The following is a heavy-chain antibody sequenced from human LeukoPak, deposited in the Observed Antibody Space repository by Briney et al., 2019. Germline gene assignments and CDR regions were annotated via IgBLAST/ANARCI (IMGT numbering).Heavy chain of an antibody. Sequence: GGSLRLSCVGSGFTFGSYWMSWVRQAPGRGLEWVANIKHDGSDHYYADSVAGRFTISRDNAKNSLYLEMSSLRAEDAAVYFCVRHPGSYNVLTGYSYYFDYWGQGTLVTVSS. D-gene: IGHD3-9*01. J-gene: IGHJ4*02. V-gene: IGHV3-7*01. CDR3: VRHPGSYNVLTGYSYYFDY. CDR2: IKHDGSDH. CDR1: GFTFGSYW.